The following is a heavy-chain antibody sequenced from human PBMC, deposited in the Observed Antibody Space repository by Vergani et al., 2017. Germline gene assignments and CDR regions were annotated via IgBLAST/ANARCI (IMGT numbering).Heavy chain of an antibody. J-gene: IGHJ2*01. Sequence: QVQLVESGGGMVQPGGSLRLSCAASGFTFSSYGMHWVRQAPGKGLEWVAFIRSDESRRYYGDSMEGPFTISRDNSKNTLYLQMKSLRPEDTAVYYCARGRGDNWYFDLWGRGTLVTVSS. CDR2: IRSDESRR. D-gene: IGHD3-16*01. V-gene: IGHV3-30*02. CDR3: ARGRGDNWYFDL. CDR1: GFTFSSYG.